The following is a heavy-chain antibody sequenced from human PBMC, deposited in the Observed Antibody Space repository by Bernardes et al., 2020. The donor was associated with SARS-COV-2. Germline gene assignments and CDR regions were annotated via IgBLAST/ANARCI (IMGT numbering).Heavy chain of an antibody. CDR1: GGSISSYY. J-gene: IGHJ6*02. CDR2: IYYSGST. D-gene: IGHD2-2*02. V-gene: IGHV4-59*01. Sequence: SETLSLTCTVSGGSISSYYWSWIRQPPGKGLEWIGYIYYSGSTNYNPSLKSRVTISVDTSKNQFSLKLSSVTAADTAVYYCAKGNSVQAAIKDYYYYGMDVWGQGTTVTVSS. CDR3: AKGNSVQAAIKDYYYYGMDV.